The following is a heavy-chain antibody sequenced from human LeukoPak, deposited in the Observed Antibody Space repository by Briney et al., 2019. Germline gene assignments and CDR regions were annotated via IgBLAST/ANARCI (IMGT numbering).Heavy chain of an antibody. J-gene: IGHJ6*03. V-gene: IGHV1-2*02. D-gene: IGHD5-12*01. Sequence: ASVEVSCKASGYTFTGYYMHWVRQAPGQGLEWMGWINPNSGGTNYAQKFQGRVTMTRDTSISTAYMELSRLRSDDTAVYYCARDSYSGYEGYYYYYYMDVWGKGTTVTVSS. CDR2: INPNSGGT. CDR1: GYTFTGYY. CDR3: ARDSYSGYEGYYYYYYMDV.